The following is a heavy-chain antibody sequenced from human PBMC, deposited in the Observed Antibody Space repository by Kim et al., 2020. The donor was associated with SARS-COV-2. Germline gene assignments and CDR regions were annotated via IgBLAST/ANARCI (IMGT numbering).Heavy chain of an antibody. CDR3: ARYGGYGNWFDP. CDR2: TI. Sequence: TIYYADSVKGRFTISRDNAKNSLYLQMNSLRPEDTAVYYCARYGGYGNWFDPWGQGTLVTVSS. D-gene: IGHD2-15*01. J-gene: IGHJ5*02. V-gene: IGHV3-48*03.